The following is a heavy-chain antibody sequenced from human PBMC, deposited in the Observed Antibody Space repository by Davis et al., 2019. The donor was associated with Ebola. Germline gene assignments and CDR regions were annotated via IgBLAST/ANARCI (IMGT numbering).Heavy chain of an antibody. CDR2: INHSGST. J-gene: IGHJ4*02. CDR3: ARGKRSFDY. CDR1: GGSFSGYY. V-gene: IGHV4-34*01. Sequence: SETLSLTCAVYGGSFSGYYWSWIRQPPGKGLEWIGEINHSGSTNYNPSLKSRVTISVDTSKNQFSLKLSSVTAADTAVYYCARGKRSFDYWGQGTLVTVSS.